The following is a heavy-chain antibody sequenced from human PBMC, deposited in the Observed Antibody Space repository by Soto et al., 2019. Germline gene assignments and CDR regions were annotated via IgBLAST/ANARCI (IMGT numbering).Heavy chain of an antibody. Sequence: QVQLQESGPGLVKPSQTLSLTCTVSGGSISSGGYYWSWIRQHPGKGLDWMGYIYYSGSTYYNPSLKSRVTISVDTSKNQFSLKLSSVTAADTAVYYCARDGTLTPYDSSGYSLLDWGQGTLVTVSS. CDR3: ARDGTLTPYDSSGYSLLD. J-gene: IGHJ4*02. CDR2: IYYSGST. V-gene: IGHV4-31*03. D-gene: IGHD3-22*01. CDR1: GGSISSGGYY.